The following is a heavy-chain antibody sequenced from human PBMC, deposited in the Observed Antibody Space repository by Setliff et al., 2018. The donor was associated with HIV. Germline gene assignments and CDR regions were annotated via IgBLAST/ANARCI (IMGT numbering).Heavy chain of an antibody. V-gene: IGHV1-46*01. CDR1: GYSFTNHY. D-gene: IGHD6-13*01. Sequence: ASVKVSCKPSGYSFTNHYMHWVRQAPGQGLEWMGVINPTGGSTRNTQKFQGRVAMTRDTSTSTVYMELSSLRSEDTAVYYCARGRNRYSSSAAGRGDMDDYWGQGTLVTVSS. J-gene: IGHJ4*02. CDR3: ARGRNRYSSSAAGRGDMDDY. CDR2: INPTGGST.